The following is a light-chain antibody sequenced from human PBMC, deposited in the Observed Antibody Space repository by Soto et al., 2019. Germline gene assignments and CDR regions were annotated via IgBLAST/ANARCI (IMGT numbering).Light chain of an antibody. CDR1: SSDIGSFDY. CDR3: TSCTTSDTLL. J-gene: IGLJ2*01. V-gene: IGLV2-14*01. CDR2: EVS. Sequence: QSALTQPASVSVSPGQSITISCTGSSSDIGSFDYVSWYQQFPGTAPKLIIYEVSRRPSGVPYRFSGSKSGNTASLPISVLQAEDEYHYYCTSCTTSDTLLFGGGTKVTVL.